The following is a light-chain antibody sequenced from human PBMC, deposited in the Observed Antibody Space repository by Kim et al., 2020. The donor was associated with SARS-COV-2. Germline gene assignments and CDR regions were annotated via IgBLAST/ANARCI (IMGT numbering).Light chain of an antibody. CDR3: SSFGGRHYV. V-gene: IGLV2-8*01. J-gene: IGLJ1*01. CDR2: EVY. Sequence: PCPSVTVSCTGTSSDVGAYNYVSWYQQHPGKVPRLMIYEVYRRPSGVPDRFSGSKSGNTASLTVSGLQAEDEAEYYCSSFGGRHYVFGTGTKVTVL. CDR1: SSDVGAYNY.